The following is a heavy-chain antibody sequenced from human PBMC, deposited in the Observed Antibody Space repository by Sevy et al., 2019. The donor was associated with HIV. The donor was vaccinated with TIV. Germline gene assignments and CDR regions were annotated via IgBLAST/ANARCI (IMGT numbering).Heavy chain of an antibody. V-gene: IGHV3-23*01. J-gene: IGHJ3*02. CDR3: SGGRYDSSGSFDAFGI. CDR1: GFTFTNYA. CDR2: IFGARGVI. D-gene: IGHD3-22*01. Sequence: GGSLRLSCAASGFTFTNYAMNWVRQAPGKGLEWVSTIFGARGVIYDADSLKGRFTISRDNSKNTLYLQMDRLRAEDTAVYYWSGGRYDSSGSFDAFGIWGQRTMVTVSS.